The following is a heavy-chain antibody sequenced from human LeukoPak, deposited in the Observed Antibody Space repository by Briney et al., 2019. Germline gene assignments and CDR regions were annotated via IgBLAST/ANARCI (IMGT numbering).Heavy chain of an antibody. V-gene: IGHV3-23*01. J-gene: IGHJ4*02. D-gene: IGHD3/OR15-3a*01. Sequence: GGSLRLSCAASGFTFSTYAMSWVRQAPGKGREWVSSITGKGDGTSTADSGRGGFTISRDNSKNTFYLPMNSLRVADTAVYYCAKAGLVRGGALDSWGQGTLVTVSS. CDR1: GFTFSTYA. CDR2: ITGKGDGT. CDR3: AKAGLVRGGALDS.